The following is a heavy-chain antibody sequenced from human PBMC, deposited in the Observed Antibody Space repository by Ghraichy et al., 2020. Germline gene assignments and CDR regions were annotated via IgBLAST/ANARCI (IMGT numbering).Heavy chain of an antibody. V-gene: IGHV3-7*01. CDR2: IKQDGSEK. D-gene: IGHD6-13*01. CDR1: GFTFSSYW. CDR3: AREIAAAGSAQT. Sequence: LSLTCAASGFTFSSYWMSWVRQAPGKGLEWVANIKQDGSEKYYVDSVKGRFTISRDNAKNSLYLQMNSLRAEDTAVYYCAREIAAAGSAQTWGQGTLVTVSS. J-gene: IGHJ5*02.